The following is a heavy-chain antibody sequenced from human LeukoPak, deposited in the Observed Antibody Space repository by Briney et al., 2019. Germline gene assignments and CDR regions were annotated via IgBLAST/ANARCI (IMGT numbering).Heavy chain of an antibody. CDR1: GFTFSSYA. D-gene: IGHD3-22*01. V-gene: IGHV3-23*01. Sequence: GGSLRLSCAASGFTFSSYAMSWVRQAPGKWLEWLSGVNTSGGSTAYAHSVKGRFTISRDNPRNTLYMQMNRLRAEDTALYYCAIMHPYYDGNGYWVQWGQGTLVTVSS. J-gene: IGHJ4*02. CDR3: AIMHPYYDGNGYWVQ. CDR2: VNTSGGST.